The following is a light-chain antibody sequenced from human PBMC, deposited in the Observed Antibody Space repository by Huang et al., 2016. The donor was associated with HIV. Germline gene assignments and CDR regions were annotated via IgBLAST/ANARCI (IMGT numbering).Light chain of an antibody. CDR1: QIVSSN. V-gene: IGKV3-15*01. CDR2: GAS. Sequence: EIVMTQSPVTLSVSPGERATLSCRASQIVSSNLAWYQQKPGQAPRLLIYGASTRATGVPAMFSGSGAGTEFTLTISSLQSEDFALYYCQQYNNWPPITFGQGTRLEIK. J-gene: IGKJ5*01. CDR3: QQYNNWPPIT.